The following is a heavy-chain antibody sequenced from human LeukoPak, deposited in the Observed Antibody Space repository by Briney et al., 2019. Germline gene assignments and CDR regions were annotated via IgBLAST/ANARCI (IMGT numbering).Heavy chain of an antibody. CDR2: IYTSGST. V-gene: IGHV4-61*02. Sequence: SETLSLTCTVSGGSISSGSYYWSWIRQPAGKGLEWIGRIYTSGSTNYNPSLKSRVTISVDTSKNQFSLKLSSVTAADTAVYYCARVNVDTGYYFDYWGQGTLVTVSS. CDR1: GGSISSGSYY. J-gene: IGHJ4*02. CDR3: ARVNVDTGYYFDY. D-gene: IGHD5-18*01.